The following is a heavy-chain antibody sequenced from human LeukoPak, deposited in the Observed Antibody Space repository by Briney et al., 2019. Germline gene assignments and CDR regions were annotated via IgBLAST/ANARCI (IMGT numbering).Heavy chain of an antibody. CDR3: AKAIVVIPAAGDAFDI. J-gene: IGHJ3*02. V-gene: IGHV3-23*01. D-gene: IGHD2-2*01. CDR1: GFTFSSYA. Sequence: PGGSLRLSCAASGFTFSSYAMSWVRQAPGKGLEWVSAISGSGGSTYYADSVKGRFTISRDNSKNTLYMQMNSLRAEDTAIYHCAKAIVVIPAAGDAFDIWGQGTMVTVSS. CDR2: ISGSGGST.